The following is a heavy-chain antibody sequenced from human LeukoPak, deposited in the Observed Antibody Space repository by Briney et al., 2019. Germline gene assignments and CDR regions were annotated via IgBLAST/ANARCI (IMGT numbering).Heavy chain of an antibody. Sequence: SVKVSCKASGGTFSSYAISWVRQAPGQGLEWMGGIIPIFGIANYAQKFQGRVTITTDESTSTAYMELSSLRSEDTAVYYCARVSDFWSGYNYYFDYWGQGTLVTVSS. CDR1: GGTFSSYA. J-gene: IGHJ4*02. CDR3: ARVSDFWSGYNYYFDY. D-gene: IGHD3-3*01. CDR2: IIPIFGIA. V-gene: IGHV1-69*05.